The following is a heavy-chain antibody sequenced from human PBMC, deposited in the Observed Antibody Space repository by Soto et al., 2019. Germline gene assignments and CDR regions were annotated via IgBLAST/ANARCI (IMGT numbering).Heavy chain of an antibody. J-gene: IGHJ5*02. Sequence: QVQLQQWGAGLLKPSETLSLTCAVYGGSFSGYYWGWIRQPPGKGLEWIGEINHSGGPNYNRSLKSRDTTSIDPSKNQFSLKLSSVTAADTAVYYCARDIVVVVAATKIGWFDPWGQGTLVTVSS. CDR3: ARDIVVVVAATKIGWFDP. V-gene: IGHV4-34*01. CDR1: GGSFSGYY. D-gene: IGHD2-15*01. CDR2: INHSGGP.